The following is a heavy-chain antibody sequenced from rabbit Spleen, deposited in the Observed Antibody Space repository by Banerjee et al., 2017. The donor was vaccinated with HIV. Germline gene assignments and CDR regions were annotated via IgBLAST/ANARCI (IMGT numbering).Heavy chain of an antibody. CDR1: GFSFSSSYW. CDR2: IYGGSSGST. D-gene: IGHD6-1*01. Sequence: EESGGGLVQPEGSLTLTCTASGFSFSSSYWICWVRQAPGKGLEWIACIYGGSSGSTYYANWVNGRFTISSHNAQNTLYLEMNRLTAADTATYFCVREAGYGGYGDVYFNLWGQGTLVTVS. V-gene: IGHV1S45*01. CDR3: VREAGYGGYGDVYFNL. J-gene: IGHJ4*01.